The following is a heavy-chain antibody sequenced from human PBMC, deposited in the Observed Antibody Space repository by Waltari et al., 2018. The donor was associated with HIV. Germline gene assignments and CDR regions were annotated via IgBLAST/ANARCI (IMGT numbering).Heavy chain of an antibody. V-gene: IGHV1-3*01. D-gene: IGHD3-3*01. CDR2: LNVCNGNA. CDR1: GYTFTAYG. Sequence: QVQLVQSGAEVKKPGASVNVSCKASGYTFTAYGLQWVRKAPGQRLEWMGWLNVCNGNAKYSQGVQGIVTITRDTSASTAYMELNSLRSEDTAVYYCARTGLTILRSKGAKSEKQLDNWGQGTLVTVSS. J-gene: IGHJ4*02. CDR3: ARTGLTILRSKGAKSEKQLDN.